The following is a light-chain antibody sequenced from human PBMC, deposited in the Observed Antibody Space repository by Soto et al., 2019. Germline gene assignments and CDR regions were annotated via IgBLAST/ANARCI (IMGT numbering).Light chain of an antibody. CDR3: SSFTGSSYV. V-gene: IGLV2-14*03. CDR1: SSDVGNNNY. Sequence: QSALTQPASVSGSPGQSITISCTGTSSDVGNNNYVSWYQHNPGRAPKVMICDVTSRPSGVSNRFSGSKPGNTASLTISGPQAEDEADYYCSSFTGSSYVFGTGTKVTVL. J-gene: IGLJ1*01. CDR2: DVT.